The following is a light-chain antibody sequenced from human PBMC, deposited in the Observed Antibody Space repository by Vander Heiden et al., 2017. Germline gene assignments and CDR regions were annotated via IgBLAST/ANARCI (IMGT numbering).Light chain of an antibody. J-gene: IGLJ2*01. V-gene: IGLV3-19*01. CDR2: GNN. Sequence: SSELTQDPAVSVSLGQPVRLTCLGDYLRRSSASWYQQKPGQSAVPVIYGNNNRPSASSDRLSGSSSGNTASVTITGAQAEEEAYYYCNSRDGDSDGNHVVFGGGTMLTVL. CDR1: YLRRSS. CDR3: NSRDGDSDGNHVV.